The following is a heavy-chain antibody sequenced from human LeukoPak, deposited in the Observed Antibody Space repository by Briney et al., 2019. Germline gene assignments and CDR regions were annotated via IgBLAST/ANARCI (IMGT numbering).Heavy chain of an antibody. CDR1: GGSISSYY. CDR2: IYTSGST. Sequence: SETLSLTCTVSGGSISSYYWSWIRQPAAKGLEWIGRIYTSGSTNYNPSLKSRVTMSVDTSKNQFSLKLTSVTAADTAVYYCAREGAEVRGVLVKYYFDYWGQGALVTVSS. J-gene: IGHJ4*02. D-gene: IGHD3-10*01. V-gene: IGHV4-4*07. CDR3: AREGAEVRGVLVKYYFDY.